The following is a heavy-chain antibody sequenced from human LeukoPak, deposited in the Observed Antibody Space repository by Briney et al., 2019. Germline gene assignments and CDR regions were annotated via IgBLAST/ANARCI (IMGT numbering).Heavy chain of an antibody. CDR1: GGSISSGDYY. D-gene: IGHD1-26*01. CDR2: IYYSGST. Sequence: PSQTLSLTCTVSGGSISSGDYYWSWIRQPPGKGLEWIGYIYYSGSTYYNLSLKSRVTLSVDTSKNQFSVKLRSVTAADTAVYYCARDGGGSYPFDYWGQGTLVTVSS. CDR3: ARDGGGSYPFDY. J-gene: IGHJ4*02. V-gene: IGHV4-30-4*01.